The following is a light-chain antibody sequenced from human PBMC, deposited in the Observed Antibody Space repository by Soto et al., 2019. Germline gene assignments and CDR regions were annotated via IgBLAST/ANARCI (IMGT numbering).Light chain of an antibody. CDR2: DVS. V-gene: IGLV2-11*01. J-gene: IGLJ2*01. CDR1: SRDVGGYHY. CDR3: CSHAGSYEV. Sequence: QSALTQPRSVSGSPGQSVTISCTGTSRDVGGYHYVSWYQQHPGKAPKVMIYDVSKRPSGVSDRFSGSKSDNTASLTISGLQAEDEADYYCCSHAGSYEVFGGGTKLTVL.